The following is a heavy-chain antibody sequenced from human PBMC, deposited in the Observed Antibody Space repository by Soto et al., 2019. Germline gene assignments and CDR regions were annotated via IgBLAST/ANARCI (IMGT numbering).Heavy chain of an antibody. V-gene: IGHV1-18*01. Sequence: QVQLVQSGAEVKKPGASVKVSCKASGYTFTSYGISWVRQAPGQGLEWMGWISAYNGNTNYAQKLQGRVTMTTATSTSTAYMELRSLRSDDTAVYYCARALNHPYYDFWSGYYQSSGYYFDYWGQGTLVTVSS. CDR3: ARALNHPYYDFWSGYYQSSGYYFDY. J-gene: IGHJ4*02. CDR2: ISAYNGNT. CDR1: GYTFTSYG. D-gene: IGHD3-3*01.